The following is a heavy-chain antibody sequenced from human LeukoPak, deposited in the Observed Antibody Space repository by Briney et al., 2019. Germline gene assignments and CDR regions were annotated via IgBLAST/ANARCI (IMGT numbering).Heavy chain of an antibody. CDR1: GYSISSGYY. Sequence: SETLSLTCAVSGYSISSGYYWGWIRQPPGKGLEWIGNIYHTGITYYSPSLKSRVTVSVDTSKNQFSLKLSSVTAADTAVYYCARVAVGGNFDFDYWGQGTLVTVSS. V-gene: IGHV4-38-2*01. D-gene: IGHD1-7*01. CDR2: IYHTGIT. J-gene: IGHJ4*02. CDR3: ARVAVGGNFDFDY.